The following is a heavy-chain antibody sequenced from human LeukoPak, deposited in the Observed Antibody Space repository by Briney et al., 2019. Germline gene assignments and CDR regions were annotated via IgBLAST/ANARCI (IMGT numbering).Heavy chain of an antibody. CDR1: GYTFTSYD. V-gene: IGHV1-46*01. CDR3: ARDFRALEAFDI. J-gene: IGHJ3*02. CDR2: INPSGGST. Sequence: ASVKVSCKASGYTFTSYDINWVRQAPGQGLEWMGIINPSGGSTSYAQKFQGRVTMTRDTSTSTVYMELSSLRSEDTAVYYCARDFRALEAFDIWGQGTMVTVSS.